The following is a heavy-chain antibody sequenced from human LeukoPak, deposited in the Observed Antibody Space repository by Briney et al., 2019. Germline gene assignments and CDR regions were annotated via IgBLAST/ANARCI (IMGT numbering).Heavy chain of an antibody. D-gene: IGHD4-23*01. J-gene: IGHJ5*02. CDR2: ISGSGGST. Sequence: GVLRLSCAASGFTFSSYAMSWVRQAPGKGPEWVSAISGSGGSTYYADSVKGRFTISRDNSKNTLYLQMNSLRAEDTAVYYCAKVPTPLTTVVTLPWFDPWGQGTLVTVSS. CDR1: GFTFSSYA. CDR3: AKVPTPLTTVVTLPWFDP. V-gene: IGHV3-23*01.